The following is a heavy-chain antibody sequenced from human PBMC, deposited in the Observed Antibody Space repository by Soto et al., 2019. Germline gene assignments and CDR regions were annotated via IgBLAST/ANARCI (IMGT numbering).Heavy chain of an antibody. CDR1: GYTFTGYY. CDR3: ARGILTGYYPDYYYYYGMDV. J-gene: IGHJ6*02. D-gene: IGHD3-9*01. CDR2: INPNSGGT. V-gene: IGHV1-2*04. Sequence: ASVKVSCKASGYTFTGYYMHWVRQAPGQGLEWMGWINPNSGGTNYAQKFQGWVTMTRDTSISTAYMELSRLRSDDTAVYYCARGILTGYYPDYYYYYGMDVWGQGTTVTVSS.